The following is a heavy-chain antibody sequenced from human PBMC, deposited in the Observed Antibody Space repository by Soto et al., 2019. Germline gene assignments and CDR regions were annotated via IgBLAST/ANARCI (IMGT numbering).Heavy chain of an antibody. CDR1: GFAFSSYG. D-gene: IGHD3-22*01. CDR2: ISYDGSNK. CDR3: AKDESRVVVPDNWFDS. V-gene: IGHV3-30*18. Sequence: GGSLRLSCAASGFAFSSYGMFWVRQAPGKGLEWVALISYDGSNKYYADSVKGRFTASRDNSKNTLYLQMNSLRAEDTAVYYCAKDESRVVVPDNWFDSWGQGTLVTVSS. J-gene: IGHJ5*01.